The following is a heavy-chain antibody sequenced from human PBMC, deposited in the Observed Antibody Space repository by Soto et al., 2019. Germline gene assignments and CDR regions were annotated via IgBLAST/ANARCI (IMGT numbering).Heavy chain of an antibody. D-gene: IGHD3-10*01. Sequence: QVQLQESGPGLVKPSETLSLTCTVSGGSVSSGSYYWSWIRQPPGKGLEWIGYIYYSGSTNYNPSLQIRVTISVDTSKNQCSLKLSSVTAADTAVYYCARGWFGELESYFDYWGQGTLVTVSS. CDR3: ARGWFGELESYFDY. V-gene: IGHV4-61*01. J-gene: IGHJ4*02. CDR1: GGSVSSGSYY. CDR2: IYYSGST.